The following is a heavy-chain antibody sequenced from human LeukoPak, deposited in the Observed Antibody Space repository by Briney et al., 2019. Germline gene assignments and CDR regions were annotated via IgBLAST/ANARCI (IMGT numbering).Heavy chain of an antibody. CDR2: IYYSGST. J-gene: IGHJ3*02. V-gene: IGHV4-39*07. CDR1: GGSISSSSYY. D-gene: IGHD2-15*01. CDR3: ATGADGYCSGGTCLGAFDI. Sequence: SETLSLTCTVSGGSISSSSYYWGWIRQPPGKGLEWIGSIYYSGSTYYNPSLKSRVTISVDTSKNQFSLKLSSVTAADTAVYYCATGADGYCSGGTCLGAFDIWGQGTMVTVSS.